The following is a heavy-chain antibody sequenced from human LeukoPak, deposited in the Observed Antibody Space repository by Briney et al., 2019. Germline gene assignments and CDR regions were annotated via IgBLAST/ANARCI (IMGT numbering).Heavy chain of an antibody. CDR2: ISGSGGST. Sequence: GGSLRLSCAASGFTFSSYAMSWVRQAPGKGLEWVSAISGSGGSTYYADSVKGRFTISRGNSKNTLYLQMNSLRTEDTAVYYCAKVGWFGEPDYYYYGMDVWGQGTTVTVSS. J-gene: IGHJ6*02. CDR3: AKVGWFGEPDYYYYGMDV. CDR1: GFTFSSYA. D-gene: IGHD3-10*01. V-gene: IGHV3-23*01.